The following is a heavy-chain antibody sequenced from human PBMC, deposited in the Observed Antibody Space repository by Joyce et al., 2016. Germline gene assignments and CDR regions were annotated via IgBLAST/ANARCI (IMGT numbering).Heavy chain of an antibody. J-gene: IGHJ4*02. CDR3: AKILTATYSSGWFLDY. D-gene: IGHD6-25*01. Sequence: QVQLVESGGGVVQPGRSLTLLCAASGLTLSNDGVHWVRQAPGNGLEWVAVISYDGNYKYYADAVKGRFTISRDNSKNTVFLEMNSLRTEDTAVYYCAKILTATYSSGWFLDYWGQGTLVTVSS. CDR1: GLTLSNDG. V-gene: IGHV3-30*18. CDR2: ISYDGNYK.